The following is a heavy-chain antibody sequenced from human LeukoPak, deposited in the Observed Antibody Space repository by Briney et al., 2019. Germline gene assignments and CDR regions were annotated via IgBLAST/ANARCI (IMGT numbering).Heavy chain of an antibody. J-gene: IGHJ4*02. CDR3: AGHVVVMIVEPVAPGSVDY. CDR2: IYYSGIT. CDR1: GGSINSRSYY. V-gene: IGHV4-39*01. Sequence: SETLSLTCTVSGGSINSRSYYWGWIRQPPGKGLEWIGSIYYSGITFYNPSLKSRVTISADTSKNQFSLRLNSVTAADTAVYYCAGHVVVMIVEPVAPGSVDYWGQGTLVTVSS. D-gene: IGHD3-22*01.